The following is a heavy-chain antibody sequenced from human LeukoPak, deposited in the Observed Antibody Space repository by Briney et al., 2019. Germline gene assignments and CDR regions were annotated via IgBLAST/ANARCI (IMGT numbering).Heavy chain of an antibody. J-gene: IGHJ4*02. CDR1: GESISGFY. V-gene: IGHV4-59*01. Sequence: SETLSLTCTVSGESISGFYWTWIRQPPGKGLEWIGYIYYSGSTNYNPSLKSRVTISVDASKNQFSLKLSSVTAADTAVYYCARGVVIAPQTFDYWGQGTLVTVSS. D-gene: IGHD2-21*01. CDR2: IYYSGST. CDR3: ARGVVIAPQTFDY.